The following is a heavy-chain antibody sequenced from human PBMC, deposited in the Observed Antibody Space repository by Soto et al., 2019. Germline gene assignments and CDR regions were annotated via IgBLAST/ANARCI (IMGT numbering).Heavy chain of an antibody. V-gene: IGHV4-4*07. J-gene: IGHJ4*02. D-gene: IGHD2-21*01. CDR1: GASITGSSY. Sequence: SETLSLTCTVSGASITGSSYWSFIRQPAGKGLEWIGRFSLSGTTSYNPSLRSRVTMSADVSKNQFSLRLTSVTAADTALYSWARASTSPGEPAWYYSDSWGQPTLVTVSA. CDR3: ARASTSPGEPAWYYSDS. CDR2: FSLSGTT.